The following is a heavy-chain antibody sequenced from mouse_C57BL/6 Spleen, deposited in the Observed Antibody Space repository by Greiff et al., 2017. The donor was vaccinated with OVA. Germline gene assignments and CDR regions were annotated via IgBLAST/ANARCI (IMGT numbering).Heavy chain of an antibody. Sequence: QVQLQQPGTELVKPGASVKLSCKVSGYTFTSYWMHWVKQWPGQGLEWIGNINPSNGGTNYNEKIKSKATLTVDKSSSTAYMQLSSLTSEDSAVDDCAREGSLWFAYWGQGTLVTVSA. CDR2: INPSNGGT. CDR1: GYTFTSYW. CDR3: AREGSLWFAY. J-gene: IGHJ3*01. V-gene: IGHV1-53*01. D-gene: IGHD6-1*01.